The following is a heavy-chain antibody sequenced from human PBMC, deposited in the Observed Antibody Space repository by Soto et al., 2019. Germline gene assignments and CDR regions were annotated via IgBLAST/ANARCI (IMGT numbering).Heavy chain of an antibody. V-gene: IGHV4-4*02. CDR2: VFHTGGT. D-gene: IGHD6-19*01. J-gene: IGHJ4*02. Sequence: QVQLQESGPGLVKPSETLSLTCTVSSDSIAGENWWSWVRQPPGLGLEWIGEVFHTGGTNSNPCLKSRVTMEVDKSKNQFSLKLISATAADTAVYYCARVFSSGSGWMYYFDFWGQGTLVSVSS. CDR1: SDSIAGENW. CDR3: ARVFSSGSGWMYYFDF.